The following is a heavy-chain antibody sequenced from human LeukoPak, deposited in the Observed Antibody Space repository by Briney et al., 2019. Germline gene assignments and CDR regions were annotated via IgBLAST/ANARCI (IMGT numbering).Heavy chain of an antibody. D-gene: IGHD4-17*01. Sequence: ASVKVSCKVSGYTLTELSMHWVRQAPGKGLEWMGGFDPEDGETIYAQKFQGRVTMTEDTSADTAYMELSSLRSEDTAVYYCATRGLRTAYNWFDPWGQGTLVTVSS. J-gene: IGHJ5*02. CDR2: FDPEDGET. CDR3: ATRGLRTAYNWFDP. V-gene: IGHV1-24*01. CDR1: GYTLTELS.